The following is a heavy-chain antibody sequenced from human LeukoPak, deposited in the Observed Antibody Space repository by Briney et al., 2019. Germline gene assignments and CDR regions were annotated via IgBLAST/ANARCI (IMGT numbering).Heavy chain of an antibody. CDR2: ISSSSSTI. D-gene: IGHD6-19*01. CDR1: GFTVSSNY. CDR3: ALAVAGTGYYYYYGMDV. V-gene: IGHV3-48*02. Sequence: GGSLRLSCAASGFTVSSNYMNWVRQAPGKGLEWVSYISSSSSTIYYADSVKGRFTISRDNAKNSLYLQMNSLRDEDTAVYYCALAVAGTGYYYYYGMDVWGQGTTVTVSS. J-gene: IGHJ6*02.